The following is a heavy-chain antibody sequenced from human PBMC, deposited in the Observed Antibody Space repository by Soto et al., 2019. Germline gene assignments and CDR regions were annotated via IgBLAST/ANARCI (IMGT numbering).Heavy chain of an antibody. V-gene: IGHV3-23*01. Sequence: EVQLLESGGGLVQPGGSLRLSCAAPGLTFRTYAMTWVRQAPGKGLEWVSIISGSGGSTYYADSVKGRFTVSRDKSKNTLYVQMNSLRAEDTAVYYCAKLTCSGGSCYFDYWGQGTLVTVSS. CDR1: GLTFRTYA. D-gene: IGHD2-15*01. CDR2: ISGSGGST. J-gene: IGHJ4*02. CDR3: AKLTCSGGSCYFDY.